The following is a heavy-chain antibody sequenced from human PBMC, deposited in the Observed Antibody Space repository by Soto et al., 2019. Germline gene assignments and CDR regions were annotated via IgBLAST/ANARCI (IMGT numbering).Heavy chain of an antibody. CDR1: GYTFTSYG. V-gene: IGHV1-18*01. CDR3: ARDLGLSTMVHLVDY. CDR2: ITTDKGKT. D-gene: IGHD3-10*01. Sequence: ASVKVSCETSGYTFTSYGISWVRQAPGQGIEWMGWITTDKGKTTYAQKLQGRVTMTTNTSTSTAYMELRSLRSDDTAVYYCARDLGLSTMVHLVDYWGQGTLVTVSS. J-gene: IGHJ4*02.